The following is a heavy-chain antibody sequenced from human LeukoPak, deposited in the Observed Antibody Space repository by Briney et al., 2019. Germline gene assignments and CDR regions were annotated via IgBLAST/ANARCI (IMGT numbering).Heavy chain of an antibody. V-gene: IGHV1-18*01. CDR3: AKNSHGFSSGWLQFNFDY. D-gene: IGHD6-19*01. CDR1: GYTFTSYG. Sequence: ASVKVSCKASGYTFTSYGIGWVRKAPGQGLEWMGWISAYNGNTNYAQKFQGKVTMTTDTSTSIAYMELRSLRSDDSAVYYCAKNSHGFSSGWLQFNFDYWGQGTLVTVSS. J-gene: IGHJ4*02. CDR2: ISAYNGNT.